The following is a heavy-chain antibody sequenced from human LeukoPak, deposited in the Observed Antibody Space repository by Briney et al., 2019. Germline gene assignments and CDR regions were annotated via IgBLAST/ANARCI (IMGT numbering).Heavy chain of an antibody. Sequence: SETLSLTCTVSGGSISSGDYYWSWIRQPPGKGLEWIRYIYYSGSTYYNPSLKSRVTISVDTSKNQFSLKLSSVTAADTAVYYCARETYYDYVWGSYRHYYFDYWGQGSLVTVSS. D-gene: IGHD3-16*02. CDR1: GGSISSGDYY. CDR3: ARETYYDYVWGSYRHYYFDY. V-gene: IGHV4-30-4*01. CDR2: IYYSGST. J-gene: IGHJ4*02.